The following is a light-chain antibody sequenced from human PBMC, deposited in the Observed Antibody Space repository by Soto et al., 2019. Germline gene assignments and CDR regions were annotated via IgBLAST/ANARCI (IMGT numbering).Light chain of an antibody. CDR1: SSDVGGYNY. V-gene: IGLV2-14*01. CDR2: DVS. CDR3: SSSTGGSTLV. J-gene: IGLJ1*01. Sequence: QSVLTQPASVSGSPGQSITISCTGTSSDVGGYNYVSWYQQHPGKAPKLMIYDVSNRPSGVSNRFSGSKSGNTASLTISGRQADDEADDYCSSSTGGSTLVFGAGTKLTVL.